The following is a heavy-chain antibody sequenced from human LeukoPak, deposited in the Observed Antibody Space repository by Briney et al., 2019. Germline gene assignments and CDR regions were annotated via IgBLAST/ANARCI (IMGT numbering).Heavy chain of an antibody. CDR3: ARELGYYDSSGS. J-gene: IGHJ4*02. D-gene: IGHD3-22*01. CDR1: GFTFSSYG. V-gene: IGHV3-33*01. CDR2: IWYDGSNK. Sequence: GGSLRLSCAASGFTFSSYGMAWVRQAPGKGLEWVAVIWYDGSNKYYADSVKGRFTISRDNSKNTLYLQMNSLRAEDTAVYYCARELGYYDSSGSWGQGTLVTVSS.